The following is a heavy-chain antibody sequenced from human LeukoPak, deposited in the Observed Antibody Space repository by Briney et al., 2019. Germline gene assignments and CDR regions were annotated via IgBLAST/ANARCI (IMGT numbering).Heavy chain of an antibody. CDR2: IYPGDSDT. CDR3: ARPLVRDSSGYLGAFDI. CDR1: GYSFTSYW. V-gene: IGHV5-51*01. Sequence: GESLKISCKGSGYSFTSYWIGWVRQMPGKGLEWMGIIYPGDSDTRYSPSFQGQVTISADKSISTAYLQWSSLKASDTAMYYCARPLVRDSSGYLGAFDIWGQGTMVTVSS. J-gene: IGHJ3*02. D-gene: IGHD3-22*01.